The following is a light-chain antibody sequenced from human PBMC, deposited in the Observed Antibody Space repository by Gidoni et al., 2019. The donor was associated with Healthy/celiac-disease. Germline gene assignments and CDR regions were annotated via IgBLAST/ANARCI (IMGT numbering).Light chain of an antibody. Sequence: DIQMTQSPSSLSASLGHRVTITCRSRQGISSYIKWYQQKPGQAPTLLIYAASSLQSGVPSRCSGSGSGTDFTLTISSLQPEDFATYYCQQSYSTLWTFGQGTKVEIK. CDR1: QGISSY. CDR2: AAS. J-gene: IGKJ1*01. V-gene: IGKV1-39*01. CDR3: QQSYSTLWT.